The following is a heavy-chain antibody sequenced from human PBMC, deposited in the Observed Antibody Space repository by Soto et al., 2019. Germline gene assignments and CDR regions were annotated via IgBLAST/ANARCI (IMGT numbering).Heavy chain of an antibody. J-gene: IGHJ4*02. CDR3: TRGGFYYYDSSGYYDY. CDR2: IYYSGST. D-gene: IGHD3-22*01. CDR1: GGSISSYY. V-gene: IGHV4-59*12. Sequence: SETLSLTCTVSGGSISSYYWSWIRQPPGKGLEWIGYIYYSGSTNYNPSLKSRVTISVDTSKNQFSLKLTSVTAADTAVYFCTRGGFYYYDSSGYYDYRGQGALVTVSS.